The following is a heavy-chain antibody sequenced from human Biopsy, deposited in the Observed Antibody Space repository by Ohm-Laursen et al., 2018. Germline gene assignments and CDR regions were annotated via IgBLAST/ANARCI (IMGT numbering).Heavy chain of an antibody. J-gene: IGHJ6*02. D-gene: IGHD1-26*01. V-gene: IGHV3-21*01. CDR1: GFTFSPYT. CDR3: ARIFLVGVTPGYGMDV. CDR2: ISFSGNFM. Sequence: SLRLSCAASGFTFSPYTMTWVRQAPGKGLEWVSSISFSGNFMYYTDSVKGRFTISRDNAKNSLYLQMNSLRAEDTALYYCARIFLVGVTPGYGMDVWGQGTTVTVSS.